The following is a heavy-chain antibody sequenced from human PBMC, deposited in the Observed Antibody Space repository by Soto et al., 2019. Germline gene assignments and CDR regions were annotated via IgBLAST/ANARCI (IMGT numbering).Heavy chain of an antibody. D-gene: IGHD6-13*01. CDR2: IYYSGST. Sequence: PSETLSLTCTVSGGSISSYYWSWIRQPPGKGLEWIGYIYYSGSTNYNPSLKSRVTISVDTSKNQFSLKLSSVTAADTAVYYCARGGAAAGTPLYYYGMDVWGQGTTVTVSS. J-gene: IGHJ6*02. CDR1: GGSISSYY. V-gene: IGHV4-59*01. CDR3: ARGGAAAGTPLYYYGMDV.